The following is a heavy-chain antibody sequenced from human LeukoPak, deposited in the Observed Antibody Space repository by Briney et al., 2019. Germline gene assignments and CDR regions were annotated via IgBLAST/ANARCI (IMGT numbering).Heavy chain of an antibody. CDR1: GGSLSSGGYS. J-gene: IGHJ6*02. CDR2: IYHSGST. D-gene: IGHD3-3*01. Sequence: SQTLSLTCAVSGGSLSSGGYSWSWIRQPPGKGLEWIGYIYHSGSTYYNPSLKSRVTISVDRSKNQFSLKLSSVTAADTAVYYCARGSGDYDFWSGYYYYYYYYGMDVWGQGTTVTVSS. CDR3: ARGSGDYDFWSGYYYYYYYYGMDV. V-gene: IGHV4-30-2*01.